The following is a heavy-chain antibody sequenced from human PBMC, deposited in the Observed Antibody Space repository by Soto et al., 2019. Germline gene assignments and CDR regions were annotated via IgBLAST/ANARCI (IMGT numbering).Heavy chain of an antibody. V-gene: IGHV4-34*01. Sequence: QVQLQQWGAGLLKPSETLSLTCAVYGGSLSDYYWNWLRQPPGKGLEWIGEINHRGTTSYNPSLKSRVDLSVDTAMTQFSLKLRSVTAADTAIYYCARYQWNPGAFDPWGPGTQVTVSS. CDR3: ARYQWNPGAFDP. CDR1: GGSLSDYY. D-gene: IGHD1-20*01. CDR2: INHRGTT. J-gene: IGHJ5*02.